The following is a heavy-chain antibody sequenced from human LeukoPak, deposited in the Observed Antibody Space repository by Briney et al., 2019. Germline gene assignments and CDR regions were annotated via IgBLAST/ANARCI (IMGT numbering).Heavy chain of an antibody. CDR1: GGTFSSYA. CDR2: IIPIFGTA. J-gene: IGHJ4*02. CDR3: VTSLYSSSWSSDY. V-gene: IGHV1-69*13. D-gene: IGHD6-13*01. Sequence: SVKVSCKASGGTFSSYAISWVRQAPGQGLEWMGGIIPIFGTANYAQKFQGRVTITADESTSTAYMELSSLRSEDTAVYYCVTSLYSSSWSSDYWGQGTLVTVSS.